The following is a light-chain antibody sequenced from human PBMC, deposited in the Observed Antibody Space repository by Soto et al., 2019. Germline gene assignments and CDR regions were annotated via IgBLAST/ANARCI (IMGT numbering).Light chain of an antibody. Sequence: VMTQSPVILSVSPGERATLSCRASQSVGINLAWYQQKPGQAPRLVISGASTRATAFPDRFSGSGSGTEFTLTISSLQSEDCAVYYCHQYNNWPGTFGQGTKLEIK. J-gene: IGKJ2*01. CDR1: QSVGIN. CDR2: GAS. V-gene: IGKV3-15*01. CDR3: HQYNNWPGT.